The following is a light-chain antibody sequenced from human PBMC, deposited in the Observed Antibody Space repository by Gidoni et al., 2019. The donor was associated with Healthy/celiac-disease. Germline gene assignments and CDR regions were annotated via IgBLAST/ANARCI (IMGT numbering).Light chain of an antibody. CDR1: QSVSSSY. CDR3: QQYGSSPGT. J-gene: IGKJ2*01. V-gene: IGKV3-20*01. CDR2: GAS. Sequence: EIVLTQSPGTLSLSPGERATLSCRASQSVSSSYLAWYQQKPGQAPRLLIYGASSRATGIPDRFSGSGSGTYFTRTISRLEPEDFAVYYCQQYGSSPGTFGQGTKLEIK.